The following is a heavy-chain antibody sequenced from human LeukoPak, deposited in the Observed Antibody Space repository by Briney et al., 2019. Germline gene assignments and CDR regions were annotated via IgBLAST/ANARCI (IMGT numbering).Heavy chain of an antibody. D-gene: IGHD6-19*01. V-gene: IGHV4-4*07. Sequence: SETLSLTCTVSGGSISNYYWSWIRQPAGKGLEWIGRIYTIGTTYYNPSLKSRVTMSVDTSKNQFSLKLTSVTAADTAVYYCARSGGWVLNFDFWGQGTLVTVSS. CDR2: IYTIGTT. CDR1: GGSISNYY. CDR3: ARSGGWVLNFDF. J-gene: IGHJ4*02.